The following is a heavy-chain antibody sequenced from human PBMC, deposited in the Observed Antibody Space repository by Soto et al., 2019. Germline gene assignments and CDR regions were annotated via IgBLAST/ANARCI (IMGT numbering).Heavy chain of an antibody. V-gene: IGHV1-24*01. J-gene: IGHJ4*02. CDR2: FDPEDGET. CDR3: ATGPSPIGWSFQFKTDFDS. D-gene: IGHD6-19*01. CDR1: GYTLTELS. Sequence: ASVKVSCKVSGYTLTELSMHWVRQAPGKGLEWMGGFDPEDGETIYAQKFQGRVTMTEDTSTDTAYMELSSLRSEDTAVYYCATGPSPIGWSFQFKTDFDSWGQGTLVTVSS.